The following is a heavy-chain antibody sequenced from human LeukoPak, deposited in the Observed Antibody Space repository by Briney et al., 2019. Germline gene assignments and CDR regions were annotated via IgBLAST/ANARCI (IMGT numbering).Heavy chain of an antibody. Sequence: GGSLRLSCAASGFTFHDYDMSWVRQAPGKGLEWVTGINWNSGNTRYADSVKGRFTISRDNAKNSLYLQMNDLRAEDTALYYCARAKACSSTTCPSDIWGLGTVVTVSS. J-gene: IGHJ3*02. D-gene: IGHD2-2*01. CDR1: GFTFHDYD. CDR2: INWNSGNT. V-gene: IGHV3-20*04. CDR3: ARAKACSSTTCPSDI.